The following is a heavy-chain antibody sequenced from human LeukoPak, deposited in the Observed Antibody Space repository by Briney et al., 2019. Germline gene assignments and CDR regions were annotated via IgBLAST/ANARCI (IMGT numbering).Heavy chain of an antibody. Sequence: GGSLRLSCAASGFTFSNYWMHWVRQAPGKGLVWVSRIKSDGSTTTYADSVKGRFTISRDNAKNSLYLQMNSLRAEDTAVYYCARGYYDYVWGSYRYQYYFDYWGQGTLVTVSS. CDR3: ARGYYDYVWGSYRYQYYFDY. CDR1: GFTFSNYW. D-gene: IGHD3-16*02. CDR2: IKSDGSTT. J-gene: IGHJ4*02. V-gene: IGHV3-74*01.